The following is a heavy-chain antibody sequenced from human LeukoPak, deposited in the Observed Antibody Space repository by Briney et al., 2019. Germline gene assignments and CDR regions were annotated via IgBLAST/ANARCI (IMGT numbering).Heavy chain of an antibody. CDR3: AHKYDFWSGYGF. CDR2: IYWNDDK. CDR1: GFSLSLSPNGMG. D-gene: IGHD3-3*01. Sequence: ASGPTLVKPTQTLTLTCTFSGFSLSLSPNGMGVGWIRQPPGKALECLALIYWNDDKRYSPSLKSRLTITKDSSKNQVDLTMTNMHPVDTATYYCAHKYDFWSGYGFWGQGTLVTVSS. J-gene: IGHJ4*02. V-gene: IGHV2-5*01.